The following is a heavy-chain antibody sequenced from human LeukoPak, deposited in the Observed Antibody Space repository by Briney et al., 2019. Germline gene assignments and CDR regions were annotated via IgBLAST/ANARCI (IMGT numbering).Heavy chain of an antibody. CDR2: IFSRSESI. CDR3: ARDFFHSSDSRPFDY. J-gene: IGHJ4*02. CDR1: GSTFGAYT. D-gene: IGHD3-22*01. V-gene: IGHV3-21*01. Sequence: PGGSLRLSCAASGSTFGAYTINWVRQAPGKGLEWVSCIFSRSESILYADSVKGRFTISRDNAKNSLYLQMDSLRVEDTAVYYCARDFFHSSDSRPFDYWGQGTLVTVSS.